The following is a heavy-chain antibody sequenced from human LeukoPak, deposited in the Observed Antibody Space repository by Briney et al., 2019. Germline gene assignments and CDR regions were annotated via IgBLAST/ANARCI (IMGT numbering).Heavy chain of an antibody. CDR1: GYTFTGYY. V-gene: IGHV1-2*02. D-gene: IGHD4-17*01. Sequence: GASVTVSCKASGYTFTGYYMHWVRQAPGQGLEWMGWINPNSGGTNYAQKFQGRVTMTRDTSINTAYMELSRLRSDDTAVYYCARGSGWPTAPSDYWGQGTLVTVSS. CDR2: INPNSGGT. CDR3: ARGSGWPTAPSDY. J-gene: IGHJ4*02.